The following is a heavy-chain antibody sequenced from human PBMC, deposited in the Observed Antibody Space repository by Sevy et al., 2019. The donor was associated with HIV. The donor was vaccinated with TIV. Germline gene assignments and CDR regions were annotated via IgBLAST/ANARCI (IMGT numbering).Heavy chain of an antibody. J-gene: IGHJ5*02. V-gene: IGHV4-59*01. D-gene: IGHD5-12*01. Sequence: SETLSLTCTVFGGSISAYYWSWIRQPPGKGLEYIGYIYYTGSTNYNPSLKSRVPISVDTSKNQFSLRLTSVTAADTAMYYCARAPPVRSGDDSLNWFDPWGQGTLVTVSS. CDR1: GGSISAYY. CDR2: IYYTGST. CDR3: ARAPPVRSGDDSLNWFDP.